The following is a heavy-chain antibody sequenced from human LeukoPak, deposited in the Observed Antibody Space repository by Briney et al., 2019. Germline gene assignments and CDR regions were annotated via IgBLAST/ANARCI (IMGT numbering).Heavy chain of an antibody. CDR2: IWYDGSNK. Sequence: GGSLRLSCAPSGFTFDNYAMHWVRQAPGKGLEWVAVIWYDGSNKYYADSVKGRFTISRDNSKNTLYLQMNSLRAEDTAVYYCAKDLYSSWLDYWGQGTLVTVSS. V-gene: IGHV3-33*06. D-gene: IGHD6-13*01. CDR3: AKDLYSSWLDY. J-gene: IGHJ4*02. CDR1: GFTFDNYA.